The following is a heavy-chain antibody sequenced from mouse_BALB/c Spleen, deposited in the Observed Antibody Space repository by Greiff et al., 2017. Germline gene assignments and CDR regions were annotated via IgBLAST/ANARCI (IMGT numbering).Heavy chain of an antibody. J-gene: IGHJ4*01. D-gene: IGHD1-1*01. CDR1: GFTFSSYG. CDR3: ARQDCYGRDYAMDY. CDR2: ISSGGSYT. Sequence: EVQVVESGGDLVKPGGSLKLSCAASGFTFSSYGMSWVRQTPDKRLEWVATISSGGSYTYYPDSVKGRFTISRDNAKNTLYLQMSSLKSEDTAMYYCARQDCYGRDYAMDYWGQGTSVTVSS. V-gene: IGHV5-6*01.